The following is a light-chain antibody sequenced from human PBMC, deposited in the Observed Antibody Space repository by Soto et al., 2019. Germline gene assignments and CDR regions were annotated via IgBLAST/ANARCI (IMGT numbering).Light chain of an antibody. CDR1: QSISNF. CDR3: QQSYSTPYT. V-gene: IGKV1-39*01. Sequence: DIQMTQSPSSLSASVGDRVTITCRASQSISNFLNWYQLKVGKAPNLLIYAASSLQSGVPSRFSGSGSGTDFTVTISSLQPEDFATYYCQQSYSTPYTFGQGTKLEI. CDR2: AAS. J-gene: IGKJ2*01.